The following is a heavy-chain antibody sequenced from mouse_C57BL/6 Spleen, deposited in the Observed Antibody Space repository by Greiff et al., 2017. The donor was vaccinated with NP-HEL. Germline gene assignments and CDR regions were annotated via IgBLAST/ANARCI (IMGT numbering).Heavy chain of an antibody. CDR2: IYPRSGNT. D-gene: IGHD1-1*01. J-gene: IGHJ4*01. CDR1: GYTFTSYG. Sequence: VQLQQSGAELARPGASVKLSCKASGYTFTSYGISWVKQRPGQGLEWIGEIYPRSGNTYYNEKFKGKATLTADKSSSTAYMELRSLTSEDSAVYFGARCNYYGSSDVYAMDYWGQGTSVTVSS. CDR3: ARCNYYGSSDVYAMDY. V-gene: IGHV1-81*01.